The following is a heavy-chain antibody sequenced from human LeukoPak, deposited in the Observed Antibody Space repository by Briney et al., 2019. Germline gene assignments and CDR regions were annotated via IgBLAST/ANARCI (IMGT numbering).Heavy chain of an antibody. CDR2: ISYDGSNK. Sequence: GGSLRLSCAASGFTFSSYAMHWVRQAPGKGLEWVAVISYDGSNKYYADSVKGRFTISRDNSKSTLYLQMNSLRAEDTAVYYCARDPSGYKQYYYYYMDVWGKGTTVTVSS. D-gene: IGHD5-12*01. CDR3: ARDPSGYKQYYYYYMDV. CDR1: GFTFSSYA. J-gene: IGHJ6*03. V-gene: IGHV3-30*01.